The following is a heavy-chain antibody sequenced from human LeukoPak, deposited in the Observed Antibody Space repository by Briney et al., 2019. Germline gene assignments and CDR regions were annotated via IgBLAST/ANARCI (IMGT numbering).Heavy chain of an antibody. CDR2: IYYSGST. Sequence: SETLSLTCTVSGGSISSYYWSWIRQPPGKGLEWIGYIYYSGSTNYNPSLKSRVTISVDTSKNQFSLKLSSVTAADTAVYYCARDTLTGASGDYWGQGTLVTVSS. V-gene: IGHV4-59*01. CDR3: ARDTLTGASGDY. D-gene: IGHD7-27*01. CDR1: GGSISSYY. J-gene: IGHJ4*02.